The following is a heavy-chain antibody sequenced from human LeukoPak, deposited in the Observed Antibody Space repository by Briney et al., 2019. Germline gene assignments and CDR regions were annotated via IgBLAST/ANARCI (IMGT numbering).Heavy chain of an antibody. D-gene: IGHD1-26*01. J-gene: IGHJ4*02. CDR2: IYTSGIT. Sequence: PSETPSLTCIVSGGSISSGSYYWSWIRQPAGKGLEWIGRIYTSGITNSNPSLKSRVTISVDTSKNHFSLKLSSVTAADTAMYYCARVGDGLFDYWGQGTLVTVSS. CDR1: GGSISSGSYY. V-gene: IGHV4-61*02. CDR3: ARVGDGLFDY.